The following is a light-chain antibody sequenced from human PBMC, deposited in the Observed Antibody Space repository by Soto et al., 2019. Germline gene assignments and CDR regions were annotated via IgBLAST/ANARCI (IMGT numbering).Light chain of an antibody. CDR2: AAS. Sequence: DIQMTQSPSSLSASVGDRVTITCRASQSISNYLSWYQQIPGKAPKLLIYAASTLRSGVSSRFSGSGSGTDFTLTISSLQPEDFATYYCQQSYSTSWTFGQGTKVEIK. CDR1: QSISNY. J-gene: IGKJ1*01. CDR3: QQSYSTSWT. V-gene: IGKV1-39*01.